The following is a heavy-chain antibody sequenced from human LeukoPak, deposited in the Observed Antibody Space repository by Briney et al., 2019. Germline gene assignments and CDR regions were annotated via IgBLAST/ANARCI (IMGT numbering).Heavy chain of an antibody. Sequence: SETLSLTCTVSGYSISSGYYWGWIRQPPGKGLEWIGSIYQSGSTYYNPSLKSRVTISVDTSKNQFSLKLSSVTAADTAVYYCARDLYCSGGSCYRWFDPWGQGTLVTVSS. V-gene: IGHV4-38-2*02. D-gene: IGHD2-15*01. CDR2: IYQSGST. CDR1: GYSISSGYY. CDR3: ARDLYCSGGSCYRWFDP. J-gene: IGHJ5*02.